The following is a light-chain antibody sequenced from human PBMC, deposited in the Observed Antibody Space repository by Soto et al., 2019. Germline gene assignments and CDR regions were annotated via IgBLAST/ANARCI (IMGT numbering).Light chain of an antibody. CDR2: DAS. CDR3: QQRSNWLFT. V-gene: IGKV3-11*01. CDR1: QSLNSY. Sequence: EIVLTQSPATLSLSPGERATLSCRASQSLNSYLAWYQQKPGQAPRLLIYDASNRATGIPARFSGSGSGTDFTLTISSLEPDDVAVYYCQQRSNWLFTFGPGTKVDIK. J-gene: IGKJ3*01.